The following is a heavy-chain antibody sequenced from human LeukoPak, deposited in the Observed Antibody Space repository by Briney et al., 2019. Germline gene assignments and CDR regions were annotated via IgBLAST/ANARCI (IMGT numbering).Heavy chain of an antibody. Sequence: SVKVSCKASGGTFSSYAISWVRQAPGQGLEWMGGIIPIFGTANYAQKFQGRVTITADESTSTAYMELSSLRSEDTAVYYCARVRVLGYCSSTSCYDAFDIWGQGTMVTVSS. CDR3: ARVRVLGYCSSTSCYDAFDI. V-gene: IGHV1-69*01. D-gene: IGHD2-2*01. CDR2: IIPIFGTA. J-gene: IGHJ3*02. CDR1: GGTFSSYA.